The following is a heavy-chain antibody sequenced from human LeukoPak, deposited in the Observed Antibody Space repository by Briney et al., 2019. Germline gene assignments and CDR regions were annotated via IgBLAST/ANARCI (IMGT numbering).Heavy chain of an antibody. Sequence: SETLSLTCAVYGGSFSGYYWSWIRQPPGKGLEWIGEINHSGSTNYNPSLKSRVTISVDTSKNQFSLRLSPVTAADTAVYYCARENYDSAWGAFDIWGQGTMVTVSS. V-gene: IGHV4-34*01. D-gene: IGHD3-3*01. J-gene: IGHJ3*02. CDR1: GGSFSGYY. CDR2: INHSGST. CDR3: ARENYDSAWGAFDI.